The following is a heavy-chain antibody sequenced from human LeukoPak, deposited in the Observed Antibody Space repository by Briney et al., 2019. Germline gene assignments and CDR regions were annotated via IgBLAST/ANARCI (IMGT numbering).Heavy chain of an antibody. Sequence: GGSLRLSCAASGFTFSSYAMNWVRQAPGKGLEWVSSISASSAYMYYAASVKGRHTISRDNAKNSLYLQMNSMKTEDTAVYYCTRLVGANDWGQGTLVTVSS. CDR3: TRLVGAND. CDR1: GFTFSSYA. D-gene: IGHD1-26*01. V-gene: IGHV3-21*04. J-gene: IGHJ4*02. CDR2: ISASSAYM.